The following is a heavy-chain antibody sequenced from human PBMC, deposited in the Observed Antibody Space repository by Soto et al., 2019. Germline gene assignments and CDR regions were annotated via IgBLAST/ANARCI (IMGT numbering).Heavy chain of an antibody. J-gene: IGHJ4*02. D-gene: IGHD3-10*02. CDR2: INMDGTTT. CDR1: GFTFSGYW. V-gene: IGHV3-74*01. Sequence: EVQLVESGGGLVQPGGSLRLSCAASGFTFSGYWMHWVRQAPGKGLVWVSRINMDGTTTHYADSVRGRFTISKDNAKNAVDLQMNSLRAEDTAVYYCAAAMFGDDFHSYWGQGDLVTVSS. CDR3: AAAMFGDDFHSY.